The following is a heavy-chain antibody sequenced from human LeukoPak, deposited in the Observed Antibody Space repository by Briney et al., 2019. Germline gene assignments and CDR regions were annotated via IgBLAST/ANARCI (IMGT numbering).Heavy chain of an antibody. D-gene: IGHD3-3*01. Sequence: GRSLRLSCAASGFTFDDYAMHWVRQAPGKGLEWVSGISWNSGSIGYADSVEGRFTISRDNAKNSLYLQMNSLRAEDTALYYCAKALGPLSLECPDYWGQGTLVTVSS. V-gene: IGHV3-9*01. CDR1: GFTFDDYA. J-gene: IGHJ4*02. CDR3: AKALGPLSLECPDY. CDR2: ISWNSGSI.